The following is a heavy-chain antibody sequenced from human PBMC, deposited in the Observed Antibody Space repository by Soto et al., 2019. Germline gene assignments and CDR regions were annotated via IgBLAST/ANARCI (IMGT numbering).Heavy chain of an antibody. CDR1: GFTFSSYS. V-gene: IGHV3-48*02. Sequence: EVQLVESGGGLVQPGGSLRLSCAASGFTFSSYSMNWVRQAPGKGLEWVSYISSSSSTIYYADSVKGRFTISRDNAKNSLYLQMSSLRDEDTAVYYCARTRGHSSGWYELNWFDPWGQGTLVTVSS. J-gene: IGHJ5*02. CDR3: ARTRGHSSGWYELNWFDP. CDR2: ISSSSSTI. D-gene: IGHD6-19*01.